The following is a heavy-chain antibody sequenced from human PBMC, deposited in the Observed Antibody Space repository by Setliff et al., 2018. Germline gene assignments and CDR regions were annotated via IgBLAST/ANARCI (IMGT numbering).Heavy chain of an antibody. CDR3: ARVLFHCSSTSCYLDAFDI. V-gene: IGHV1-18*01. CDR2: ISAYNGNT. D-gene: IGHD2-2*01. CDR1: GYTFISYG. Sequence: ASVKVSCKASGYTFISYGISWVRQAPGQELEWMGWISAYNGNTNYAQKLQGRVTMTTDTSTSTAYMELRSLRSDDTAVYYCARVLFHCSSTSCYLDAFDIWGQGTMVTVSS. J-gene: IGHJ3*02.